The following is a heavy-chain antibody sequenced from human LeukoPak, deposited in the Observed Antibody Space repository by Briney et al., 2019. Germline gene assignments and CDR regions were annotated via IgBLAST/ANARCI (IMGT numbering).Heavy chain of an antibody. V-gene: IGHV3-15*01. D-gene: IGHD6-19*01. J-gene: IGHJ6*02. CDR1: GFTFNNAW. CDR2: IKSKTDGGTI. Sequence: KSGGSLRLSCAASGFTFNNAWMSWVRQAPGKGLEWVGRIKSKTDGGTIDYAAPVKGRFTIARDDSKNTLYLQMNSLETEDTAVYYCTTAPRSSWGVWGQGTTVTVSS. CDR3: TTAPRSSWGV.